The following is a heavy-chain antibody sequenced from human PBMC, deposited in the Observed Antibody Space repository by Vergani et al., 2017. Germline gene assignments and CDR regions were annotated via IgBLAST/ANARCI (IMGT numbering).Heavy chain of an antibody. CDR2: IDWDDDK. D-gene: IGHD7-27*01. CDR1: GFSLSTSGMR. J-gene: IGHJ3*02. CDR3: ARMRDELGDAFDM. V-gene: IGHV2-70*04. Sequence: QVTLKESGPALVKPTQTLTLTCTFSGFSLSTSGMRVSWIRQPPGKALEWLARIDWDDDKFYSTSLKTRLTISTDTSKNQVVLTMTNMDPVDTATYYCARMRDELGDAFDMWGQGTMVTVS.